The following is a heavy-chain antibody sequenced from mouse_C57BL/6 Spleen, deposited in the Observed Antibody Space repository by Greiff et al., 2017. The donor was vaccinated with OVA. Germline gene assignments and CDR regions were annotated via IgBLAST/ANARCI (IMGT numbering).Heavy chain of an antibody. CDR2: INPNNGGT. V-gene: IGHV1-22*01. D-gene: IGHD2-4*01. J-gene: IGHJ2*01. Sequence: EVQLQQSGPELVKPGASVKMSCKASGYTFTDYNMHWVKQSHGKSLEWIGYINPNNGGTSYNQQFKGKATLTVNKSSSTAYMELRSLTSEDSAVYYCARSRDYGYFDYGGQGTTLTVSA. CDR1: GYTFTDYN. CDR3: ARSRDYGYFDY.